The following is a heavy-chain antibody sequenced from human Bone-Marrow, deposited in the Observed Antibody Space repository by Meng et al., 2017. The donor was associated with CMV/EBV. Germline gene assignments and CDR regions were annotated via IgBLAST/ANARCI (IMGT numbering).Heavy chain of an antibody. J-gene: IGHJ6*01. D-gene: IGHD2-2*02. CDR2: IIPIFGTA. Sequence: SVKVSCKASGGTFSSYAISWVRQAPGQGLEWMGGIIPIFGTANYAQKFQGRVTITTDESTSTAYMELSSLRSEDTAVYYCARDRCSTSCYTDYYGMDVWGPGTTVTVSS. CDR3: ARDRCSTSCYTDYYGMDV. CDR1: GGTFSSYA. V-gene: IGHV1-69*05.